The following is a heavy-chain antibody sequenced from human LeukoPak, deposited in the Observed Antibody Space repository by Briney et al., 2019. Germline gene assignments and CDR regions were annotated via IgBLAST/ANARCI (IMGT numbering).Heavy chain of an antibody. CDR1: GFTFSSYA. J-gene: IGHJ6*02. CDR2: ISGSGGST. CDR3: AKSVAIYFYYGLDV. Sequence: PGGSLRLSCAASGFTFSSYAMSWVRQTPGKGLEWVSAISGSGGSTYYAGSVKDRFTISRDNSKNTLFLQMNSLRAEDTAPYYCAKSVAIYFYYGLDVWGQGTTVTVSS. D-gene: IGHD3-3*01. V-gene: IGHV3-23*01.